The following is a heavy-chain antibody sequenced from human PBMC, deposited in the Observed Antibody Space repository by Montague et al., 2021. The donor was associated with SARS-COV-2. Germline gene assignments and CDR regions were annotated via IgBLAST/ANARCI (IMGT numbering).Heavy chain of an antibody. CDR1: GGSISSSSYY. J-gene: IGHJ6*02. CDR3: ARVGRQQLVRLSGMDV. CDR2: IYYSGST. D-gene: IGHD6-13*01. V-gene: IGHV4-39*07. Sequence: SEILSLTCTVSGGSISSSSYYWGWIRQPPGKGLEWIGSIYYSGSTYYNPSLKSRVTMSVDTSKNQFSLKLSSVTAADTAVYYCARVGRQQLVRLSGMDVWGQGTTVTVSS.